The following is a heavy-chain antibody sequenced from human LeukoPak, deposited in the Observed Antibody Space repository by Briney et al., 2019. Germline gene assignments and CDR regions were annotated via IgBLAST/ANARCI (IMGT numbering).Heavy chain of an antibody. CDR3: ASLFIPRGKWFDP. CDR1: GFTFSSYW. CDR2: INSVGSST. V-gene: IGHV3-74*01. D-gene: IGHD1-26*01. Sequence: GGSLRLSCAASGFTFSSYWMHWVRQAPGKGLVWVSRINSVGSSTSYADSVKGRFTISRDNAKNTLYLQMNSLRAEDTAVYYCASLFIPRGKWFDPWGQGTLVTVSS. J-gene: IGHJ5*02.